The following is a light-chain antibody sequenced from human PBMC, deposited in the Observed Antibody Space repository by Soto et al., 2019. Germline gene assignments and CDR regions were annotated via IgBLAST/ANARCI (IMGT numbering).Light chain of an antibody. J-gene: IGLJ2*01. CDR2: EGS. V-gene: IGLV2-23*01. CDR1: SSDVGSYNL. Sequence: QSVLTQPASASGSPGQSITISCTGTSSDVGSYNLVSWYQQHPGKAPKLMIYEGSKRPSGVSNRFSGSKSGNTASLTISGLQAEDEADYYCCSYAGSSTSRVVFGGGTQLTVL. CDR3: CSYAGSSTSRVV.